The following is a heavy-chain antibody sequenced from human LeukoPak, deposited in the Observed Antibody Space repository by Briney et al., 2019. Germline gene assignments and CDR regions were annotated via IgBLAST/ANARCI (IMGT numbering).Heavy chain of an antibody. CDR1: GFTFSSYG. J-gene: IGHJ3*02. Sequence: GGSLRLSCAASGFTFSSYGMHWVRKAPGKGLEWVAVIWYDGSNKFYADSVKGRFTISRDNSKNTLYLQMSSLRAEDTALYYCARRDCSGGSCYSSGVGSDAFDIWGQGTMVTVSS. CDR3: ARRDCSGGSCYSSGVGSDAFDI. D-gene: IGHD2-15*01. CDR2: IWYDGSNK. V-gene: IGHV3-33*01.